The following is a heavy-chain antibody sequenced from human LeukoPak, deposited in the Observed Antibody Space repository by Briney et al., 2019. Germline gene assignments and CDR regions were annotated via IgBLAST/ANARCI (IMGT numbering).Heavy chain of an antibody. D-gene: IGHD6-13*01. Sequence: GGSLRLSCAASGFTFSSYAMNWVRQAPGKGLEWVSYISSSGSTIYYADSVKGRFTISRDNAKNSLYLQMNSLRAEDTAVYYCAREGYSSSWHTDYWGQGTLVTVSS. CDR1: GFTFSSYA. CDR3: AREGYSSSWHTDY. V-gene: IGHV3-48*03. J-gene: IGHJ4*02. CDR2: ISSSGSTI.